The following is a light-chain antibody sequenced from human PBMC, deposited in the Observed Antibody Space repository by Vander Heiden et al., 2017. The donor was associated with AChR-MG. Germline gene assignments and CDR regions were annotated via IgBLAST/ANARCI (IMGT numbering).Light chain of an antibody. J-gene: IGLJ2*01. Sequence: SYELTQAPSVSVSPGGTASITCSGDKLVEKYVCWYQQRPGQSHVLVIYQDVKRPSGIPERFSGSNSGSTATLTISGTQAMDEADYYCQAWDSSSVVFGGGTKLTVL. V-gene: IGLV3-1*01. CDR2: QDV. CDR1: KLVEKY. CDR3: QAWDSSSVV.